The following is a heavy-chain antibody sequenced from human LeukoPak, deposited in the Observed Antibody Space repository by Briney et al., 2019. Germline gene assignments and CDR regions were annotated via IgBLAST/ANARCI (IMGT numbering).Heavy chain of an antibody. D-gene: IGHD6-13*01. Sequence: HRASVKVSCKASGYTFTGYYMHWVRQAPGQGLEWMGWINPNSGGTNYAQKFQGRVTMTRDTSISTAYMELSRLRSDDTAVYYCARDWNSSSWYEARYAFDIWGQGTMVTVSS. CDR3: ARDWNSSSWYEARYAFDI. CDR2: INPNSGGT. V-gene: IGHV1-2*02. CDR1: GYTFTGYY. J-gene: IGHJ3*02.